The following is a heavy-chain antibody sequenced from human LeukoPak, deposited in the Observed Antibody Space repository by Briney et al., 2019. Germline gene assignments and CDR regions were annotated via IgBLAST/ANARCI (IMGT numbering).Heavy chain of an antibody. CDR3: AKDSRSGPRQTNAFDV. Sequence: SQTLSLTCALSGDIVSSYNVAWHWIRQSPSRGLEWLVRTYYKSKLYNDYAVSVKSRITVTPDTSKNQFSLQLNSVTPGDTAMYYCAKDSRSGPRQTNAFDVWGQGTMVTVSS. CDR1: GDIVSSYNVA. CDR2: TYYKSKLYN. D-gene: IGHD3-10*01. V-gene: IGHV6-1*01. J-gene: IGHJ3*01.